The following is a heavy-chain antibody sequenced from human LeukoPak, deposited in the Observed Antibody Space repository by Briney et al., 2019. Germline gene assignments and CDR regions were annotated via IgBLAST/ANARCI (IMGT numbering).Heavy chain of an antibody. CDR2: ISGSGGST. Sequence: PGGSLRLSCAASGFTFSSYAMSWVRQAPGKGLEWVSAISGSGGSTYYADSVKGRFTISRDNSKNTLYLQMNSLRAEDTAVYYCAKDYYYDILTGYFDYWGQETLVTVSS. V-gene: IGHV3-23*01. CDR1: GFTFSSYA. J-gene: IGHJ4*02. CDR3: AKDYYYDILTGYFDY. D-gene: IGHD3-9*01.